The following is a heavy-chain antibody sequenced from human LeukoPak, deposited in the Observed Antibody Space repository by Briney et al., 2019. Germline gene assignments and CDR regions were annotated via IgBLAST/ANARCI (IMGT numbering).Heavy chain of an antibody. CDR2: ISGSGAFT. CDR1: GFTVSDNY. J-gene: IGHJ4*02. CDR3: AREKSGYDGNYFDY. V-gene: IGHV3-23*01. D-gene: IGHD5-12*01. Sequence: PGGSLRLSCAASGFTVSDNYMTWVRQAPGKGLEWVSTISGSGAFTKYADSVTGRFTISRDNSKNTLYLQMNSLRAEDTAVYYCAREKSGYDGNYFDYWGQGTLVTVS.